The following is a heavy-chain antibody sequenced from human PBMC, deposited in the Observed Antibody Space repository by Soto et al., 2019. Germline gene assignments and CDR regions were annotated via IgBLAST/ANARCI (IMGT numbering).Heavy chain of an antibody. CDR2: IGTAGDT. V-gene: IGHV3-13*01. Sequence: GTLLLSCTASGFTFSSYDVHWVRQATGKGLEWVSAIGTAGDTYYPGSVKGRFTIARENAKNSLYLQMNSLRAGDTAVYYCSRQLAHSYYGMDVWGQGTKVTVYS. D-gene: IGHD6-13*01. CDR1: GFTFSSYD. J-gene: IGHJ6*02. CDR3: SRQLAHSYYGMDV.